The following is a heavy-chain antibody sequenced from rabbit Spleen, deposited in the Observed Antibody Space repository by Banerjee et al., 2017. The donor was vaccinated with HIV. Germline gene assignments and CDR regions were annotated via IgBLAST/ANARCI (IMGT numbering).Heavy chain of an antibody. Sequence: QPLVESGGGLVKPGASLTLTCKASGFSFSDRDVMCWVRQAPGKGLEWIACIYAGSSGSTAYASWAKGRFTISKTSSTTVTLQMTSLTAADTATYFCARDTGTSFSSYGMDLWGQGTLVTVS. CDR1: GFSFSDRDV. D-gene: IGHD8-1*01. J-gene: IGHJ6*01. V-gene: IGHV1S40*01. CDR3: ARDTGTSFSSYGMDL. CDR2: IYAGSSGST.